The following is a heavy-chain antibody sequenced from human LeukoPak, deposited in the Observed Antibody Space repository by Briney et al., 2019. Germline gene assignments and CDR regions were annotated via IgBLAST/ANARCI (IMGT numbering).Heavy chain of an antibody. J-gene: IGHJ4*02. Sequence: GGSLRLSCAASGFTFSSYWMIWVRQAPGKGLEWVANIKQDGSEKYYVDSVKGRFTISRDNSKNTLFLQMSSLRAEDTAVYYCAKVIREVDMSHDYWGQGALVTVSS. D-gene: IGHD5-24*01. V-gene: IGHV3-7*05. CDR2: IKQDGSEK. CDR3: AKVIREVDMSHDY. CDR1: GFTFSSYW.